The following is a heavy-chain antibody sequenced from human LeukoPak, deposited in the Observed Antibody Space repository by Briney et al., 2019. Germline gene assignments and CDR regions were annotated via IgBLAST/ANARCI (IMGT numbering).Heavy chain of an antibody. CDR1: GGSISRYY. Sequence: SETLSLTCTVSGGSISRYYWSWLRQPAGKGLEWIGSIYYSGSTYYNPSLKSRVTISVDTSKNQFSLKLTSVTAADTAVYYCARERYSSSPYAFDIWGQGTMVTVSS. CDR2: IYYSGST. D-gene: IGHD6-6*01. V-gene: IGHV4-4*07. J-gene: IGHJ3*02. CDR3: ARERYSSSPYAFDI.